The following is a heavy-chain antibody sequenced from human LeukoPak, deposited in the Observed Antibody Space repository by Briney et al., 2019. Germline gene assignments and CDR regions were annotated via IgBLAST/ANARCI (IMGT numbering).Heavy chain of an antibody. CDR2: IWYDGSNK. J-gene: IGHJ4*02. CDR1: GFTFSSYG. CDR3: ARDPYTTSSGYYLFDY. D-gene: IGHD3-22*01. Sequence: GRSLRLSCAASGFTFSSYGMHWVRQAPGKGLEWVAVIWYDGSNKYYADSVKGRFTIPRDNSKNTLYLQMNSLRAEDTAVYYCARDPYTTSSGYYLFDYWGQGTLVTVSS. V-gene: IGHV3-33*01.